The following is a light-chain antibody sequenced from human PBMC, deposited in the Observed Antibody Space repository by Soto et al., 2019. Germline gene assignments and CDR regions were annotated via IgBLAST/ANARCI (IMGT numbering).Light chain of an antibody. Sequence: IAMTQSPATLSVSPGERATLSCRASQRVSSKLAWYQQKPGQAPRLLIYDASTRATGIPARFSGSGSGTEFTLTISSLQSEDFAVYYCQQFNNWPRTFGQGTKVEIK. CDR1: QRVSSK. J-gene: IGKJ1*01. CDR2: DAS. CDR3: QQFNNWPRT. V-gene: IGKV3-15*01.